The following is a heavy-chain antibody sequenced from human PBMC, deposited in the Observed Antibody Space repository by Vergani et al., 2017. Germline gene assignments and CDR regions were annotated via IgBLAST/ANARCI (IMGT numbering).Heavy chain of an antibody. Sequence: QVPLKESGPALVKPTQTLTLTCTFSGFSLSTSGMRVCWIRQPPGKALEWLARIDWDDDKFYRTSLKTRLTISKDTSKNQVVLTMTNMDPVDTATYYCARSSNWGSTGFDYWGQGTLVTVSS. D-gene: IGHD7-27*01. CDR1: GFSLSTSGMR. J-gene: IGHJ4*02. CDR3: ARSSNWGSTGFDY. V-gene: IGHV2-70*04. CDR2: IDWDDDK.